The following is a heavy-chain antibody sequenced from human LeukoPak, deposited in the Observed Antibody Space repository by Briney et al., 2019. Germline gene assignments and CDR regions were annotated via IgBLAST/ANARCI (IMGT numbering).Heavy chain of an antibody. CDR1: GGSISSYY. D-gene: IGHD3-10*01. V-gene: IGHV4-59*08. J-gene: IGHJ4*02. CDR3: ARRHDGEFDY. Sequence: PSESLSLTCTVSGGSISSYYWSWIRQPPGKGLEWIGFIYYSGSTNYNPSLKSRLTISVDRSKNQFSLKLNSVTAADTAVYYCARRHDGEFDYWGQGTLVTVSS. CDR2: IYYSGST.